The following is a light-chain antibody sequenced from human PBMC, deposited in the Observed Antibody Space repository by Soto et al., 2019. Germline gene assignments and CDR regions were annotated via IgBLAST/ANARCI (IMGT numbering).Light chain of an antibody. CDR1: QSVSRN. Sequence: EIMMTQSPATLSVSPGERATLSCRASQSVSRNLAWYQQKPGQAPGLLIYGASTRATGIPARFSGSGSGTEFTLTISSLQPEDFAVYYCQQYDNWPRTFGQGTNVEIK. CDR2: GAS. CDR3: QQYDNWPRT. V-gene: IGKV3-15*01. J-gene: IGKJ1*01.